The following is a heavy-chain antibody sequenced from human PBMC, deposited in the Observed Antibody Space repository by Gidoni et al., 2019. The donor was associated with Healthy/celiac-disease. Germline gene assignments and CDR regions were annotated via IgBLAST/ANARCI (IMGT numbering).Heavy chain of an antibody. Sequence: QVQLQESGPGLVKPSETLSLTCTVSGGSISSYYWSWIRQPPGKGLEWIGYIYYSGSTNYNPPLKSRVTISVDTSKNQFSLKLSSVTAADTAVYYCARSGTVTGAFDYWGQGTLVTVSS. V-gene: IGHV4-59*01. J-gene: IGHJ4*02. CDR3: ARSGTVTGAFDY. D-gene: IGHD4-17*01. CDR1: GGSISSYY. CDR2: IYYSGST.